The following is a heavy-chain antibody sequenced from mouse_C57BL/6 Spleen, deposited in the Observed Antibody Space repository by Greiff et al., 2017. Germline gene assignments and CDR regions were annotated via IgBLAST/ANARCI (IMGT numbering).Heavy chain of an antibody. CDR1: GYTFTDYY. CDR3: ASPNWDFAWFAY. D-gene: IGHD4-1*01. J-gene: IGHJ3*01. Sequence: EVQLQQSGPELVKPGASVKISCKASGYTFTDYYMNWVKQSHGKSLEWIGDINPNNGGTSYNQKFKGKATLTVDKSSSTAYMELRSLTSEDSAVYYCASPNWDFAWFAYWGQGTLVTVSA. CDR2: INPNNGGT. V-gene: IGHV1-26*01.